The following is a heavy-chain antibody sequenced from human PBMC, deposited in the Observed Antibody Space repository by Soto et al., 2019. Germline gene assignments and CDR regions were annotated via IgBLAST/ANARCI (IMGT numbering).Heavy chain of an antibody. CDR1: GGTFSSYA. D-gene: IGHD3-10*01. CDR2: IIPIFGTA. V-gene: IGHV1-69*01. CDR3: ARSDPITVVRGVILYYFDY. J-gene: IGHJ4*02. Sequence: QVQLVQSGAEVKKPGSSVKVSCKASGGTFSSYAISWVRQAPGQGLEWMGGIIPIFGTANYAQKFQGRVTITADESTSTAYMELSSLRSEDTAVYYCARSDPITVVRGVILYYFDYWGQGTLVTVSS.